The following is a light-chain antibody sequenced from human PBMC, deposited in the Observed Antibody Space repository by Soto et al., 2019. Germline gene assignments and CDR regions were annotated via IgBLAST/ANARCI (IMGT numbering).Light chain of an antibody. CDR2: DAS. Sequence: DIQMTQSPSSLSASVGDRVTITCQASQDNTNHLNWYQQKPGKAPNLLIYDASNLETGVPSRFSGSGSGKDFTFTISSLQPEDFSTYYCQHYHNYMYTFGQGTNLEI. V-gene: IGKV1-33*01. J-gene: IGKJ2*01. CDR1: QDNTNH. CDR3: QHYHNYMYT.